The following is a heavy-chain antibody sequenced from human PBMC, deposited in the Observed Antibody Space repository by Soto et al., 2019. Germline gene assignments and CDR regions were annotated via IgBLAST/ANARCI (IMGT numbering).Heavy chain of an antibody. CDR2: IIPILGIA. CDR3: AREIESAGPLGAYYFDY. J-gene: IGHJ4*02. D-gene: IGHD6-13*01. CDR1: GGTFSSYT. V-gene: IGHV1-69*04. Sequence: ASVKVSCKASGGTFSSYTISWVRQAPGQGLEWMGRIIPILGIANYAQKFQGRVTITADKSTSTAYMELSSLRSEDTAVYYCAREIESAGPLGAYYFDYWGQGTLVTVSS.